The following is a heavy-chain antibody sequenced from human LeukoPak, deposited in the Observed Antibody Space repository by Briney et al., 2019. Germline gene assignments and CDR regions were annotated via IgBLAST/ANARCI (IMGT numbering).Heavy chain of an antibody. J-gene: IGHJ6*03. CDR1: GFTFSSYA. D-gene: IGHD3-10*02. CDR2: ISAGGRRT. V-gene: IGHV3-23*01. CDR3: AKAARGSTEWSGYYYYIDV. Sequence: PGGSLRLSCAASGFTFSSYAMSWVRQAPGKGLEWVSSISAGGRRTYYADSVKGRFTISRDNSKNTLYLQMNTLRAEDTAVYYCAKAARGSTEWSGYYYYIDVWGKGTTVTVSS.